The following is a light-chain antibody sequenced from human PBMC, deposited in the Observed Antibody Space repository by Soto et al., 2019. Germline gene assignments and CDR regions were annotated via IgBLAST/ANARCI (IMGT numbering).Light chain of an antibody. CDR2: AS. CDR3: QPYGTSDL. CDR1: QSVSDSY. V-gene: IGKV3-20*01. J-gene: IGKJ3*01. Sequence: EIVLTQSPGTLSLSPGERATLSCRASQSVSDSYLAWYQQKPGQAPRLLIYASSRATGIPDRFSGSGSGTDFTLTISRLEPEDFAVYYCQPYGTSDLFGPGTTVDIK.